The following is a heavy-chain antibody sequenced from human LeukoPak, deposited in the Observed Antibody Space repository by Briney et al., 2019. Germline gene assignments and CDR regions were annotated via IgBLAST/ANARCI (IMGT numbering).Heavy chain of an antibody. J-gene: IGHJ4*02. CDR3: ARGRQERYDYVWGSYRYTLNFDY. Sequence: GRSLRLSCAASGFTFSSYGMHWVRQAPGKGLEWVAVVSYDGSNKYYADSVKGRFTISRDNSKNTLYLQMNSLRAEDTAVYYCARGRQERYDYVWGSYRYTLNFDYWGQGTLVTVSS. D-gene: IGHD3-16*02. CDR2: VSYDGSNK. CDR1: GFTFSSYG. V-gene: IGHV3-30*03.